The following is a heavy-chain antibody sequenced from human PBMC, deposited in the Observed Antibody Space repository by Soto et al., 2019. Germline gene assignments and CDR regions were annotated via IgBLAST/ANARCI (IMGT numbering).Heavy chain of an antibody. CDR1: GFTFSSYS. CDR2: ISSSSSYI. Sequence: PGGSLRLSCAASGFTFSSYSMNWVRQAPGKGLEWVSSISSSSSYIYYADSVKGRFTISRDNAKNSLYLQMNSLRAEDTAVYYCASPGELIESSFDAFDIWGQGTMVTVSS. J-gene: IGHJ3*02. CDR3: ASPGELIESSFDAFDI. D-gene: IGHD1-26*01. V-gene: IGHV3-21*01.